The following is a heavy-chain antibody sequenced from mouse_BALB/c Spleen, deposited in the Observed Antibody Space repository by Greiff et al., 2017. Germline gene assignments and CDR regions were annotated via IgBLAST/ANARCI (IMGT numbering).Heavy chain of an antibody. J-gene: IGHJ3*01. CDR3: ARDRYDEKGWFAY. D-gene: IGHD2-14*01. CDR2: ISSGGSYT. CDR1: GFTFSSYG. Sequence: EVKLVESGGDLVKPGGSLKLSCAASGFTFSSYGMSWVRQTPDKRLEWVATISSGGSYTYYPDSVKGRFTISRDNAKNTLYLQMSSLKSEDTAMYYCARDRYDEKGWFAYWGQGTLVTVSA. V-gene: IGHV5-6*01.